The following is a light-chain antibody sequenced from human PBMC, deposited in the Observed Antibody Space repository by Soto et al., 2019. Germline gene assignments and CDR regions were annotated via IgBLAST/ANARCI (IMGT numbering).Light chain of an antibody. V-gene: IGKV3-20*01. J-gene: IGKJ4*01. Sequence: EIVLTQSPGTLSLSPGERATLSCRASQSVSSNYLAWYQQKPGQAPRLLIYGASSRATGIPDRFRGSGSGTDFTLTISRLEPDDFAVYHCQQYGCALTFGGGTKVEIK. CDR3: QQYGCALT. CDR2: GAS. CDR1: QSVSSNY.